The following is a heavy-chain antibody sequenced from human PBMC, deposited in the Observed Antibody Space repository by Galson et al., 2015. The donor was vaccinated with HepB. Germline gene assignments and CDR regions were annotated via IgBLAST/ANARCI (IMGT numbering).Heavy chain of an antibody. CDR3: ASGGYGVAYYFDY. Sequence: SLRLSCAASGFTFRRHAMHWVRQAPGKGLEWVAIISYDGTNKYYTNSVKGRFTISRDNSENTLYLQMNSLRAEDTAVYYCASGGYGVAYYFDYWGQGTLVTVSS. D-gene: IGHD5-12*01. CDR2: ISYDGTNK. CDR1: GFTFRRHA. J-gene: IGHJ4*02. V-gene: IGHV3-30-3*01.